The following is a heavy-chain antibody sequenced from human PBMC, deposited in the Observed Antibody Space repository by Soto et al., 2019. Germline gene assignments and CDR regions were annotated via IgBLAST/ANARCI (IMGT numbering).Heavy chain of an antibody. V-gene: IGHV4-34*01. Sequence: SETLSITCAVYGGSVSGYYWGWIRQPPGKGLEWIGEINHSGSTNYNPSLKSRVTISVDTSKNQFSLRLSSVTAADTAVYYCARDQPKRYEYSSSLIWFDPWGQGTLVTVSS. J-gene: IGHJ5*02. CDR3: ARDQPKRYEYSSSLIWFDP. D-gene: IGHD6-6*01. CDR2: INHSGST. CDR1: GGSVSGYY.